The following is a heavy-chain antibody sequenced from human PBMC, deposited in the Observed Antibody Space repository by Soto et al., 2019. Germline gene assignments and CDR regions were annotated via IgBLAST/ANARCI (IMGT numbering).Heavy chain of an antibody. Sequence: ASVKVSCKASGFTFTSSAVQWVRQTRGQRLEWIGWIVVGSGNTNYAQKFQERVTITRDMSTSTAYMELSSLRSEDTAVYYRAAEYCSGGSCYQPSDYWGQGTLVTVSS. CDR2: IVVGSGNT. CDR3: AAEYCSGGSCYQPSDY. J-gene: IGHJ4*02. CDR1: GFTFTSSA. V-gene: IGHV1-58*01. D-gene: IGHD2-15*01.